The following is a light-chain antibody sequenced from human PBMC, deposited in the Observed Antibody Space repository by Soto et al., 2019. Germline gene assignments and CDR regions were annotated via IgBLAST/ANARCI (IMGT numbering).Light chain of an antibody. CDR3: LLDFRYFWA. CDR2: AAS. V-gene: IGKV1-6*01. Sequence: IQMTQSPSSLSASVGDRVTITCRASQAIRTALGWYQQKPGKVPKLLIYAASTLQSGVPSRFSGSGSGTDFTLTISSLQPEDFATYYCLLDFRYFWAVGQGTKVDIK. J-gene: IGKJ1*01. CDR1: QAIRTA.